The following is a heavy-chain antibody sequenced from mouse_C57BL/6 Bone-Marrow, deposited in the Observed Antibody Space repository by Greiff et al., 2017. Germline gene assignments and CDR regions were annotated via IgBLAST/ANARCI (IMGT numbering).Heavy chain of an antibody. CDR3: TTSGYYVGAY. J-gene: IGHJ3*01. CDR1: GFNIKDDY. V-gene: IGHV14-4*01. D-gene: IGHD2-1*01. Sequence: VQLQQSGAELVRPGASVKLSCTASGFNIKDDYMHWVKQRPEPGLEWIGWIDPENGDTEYASKFQGKATITADTSSNTAYLHLSSLTSEDTAVYYCTTSGYYVGAYWGQGTMVTVSA. CDR2: IDPENGDT.